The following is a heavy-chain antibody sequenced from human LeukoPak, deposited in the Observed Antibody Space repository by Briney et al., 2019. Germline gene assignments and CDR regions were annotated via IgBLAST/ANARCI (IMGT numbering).Heavy chain of an antibody. CDR3: AKAVRSMVTGGGYFDS. J-gene: IGHJ4*02. Sequence: GGSLRLSCAASGFAFSNYAMSWVRQAPGKGLEWVSSLSGGDSRYYADSVMGRFTISRDNSKNTLYLQMNSLRAEDTAVYYCAKAVRSMVTGGGYFDSWGQGTLVTVSS. CDR1: GFAFSNYA. D-gene: IGHD3-10*01. CDR2: LSGGDSR. V-gene: IGHV3-23*01.